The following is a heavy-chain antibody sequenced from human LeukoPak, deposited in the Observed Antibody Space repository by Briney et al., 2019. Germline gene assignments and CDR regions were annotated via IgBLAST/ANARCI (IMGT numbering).Heavy chain of an antibody. CDR2: IYYSGTT. V-gene: IGHV4-38-2*01. D-gene: IGHD3-10*02. J-gene: IGHJ6*03. CDR1: GYSISSGHF. CDR3: ARHVLGGPSRMDV. Sequence: SETLSLTCAVSGYSISSGHFWGWIRQPPGKGLEWIGSIYYSGTTYYNPSLKSRVTISVDTSKNQFSLKLSSVTAADTAVYYCARHVLGGPSRMDVWGEGTTVNVSS.